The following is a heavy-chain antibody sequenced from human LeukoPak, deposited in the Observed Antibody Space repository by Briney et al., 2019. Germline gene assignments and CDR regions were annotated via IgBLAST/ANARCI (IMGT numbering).Heavy chain of an antibody. CDR2: ISAYNGNT. CDR1: GYTFTSQG. J-gene: IGHJ5*02. Sequence: ASVKVSCKASGYTFTSQGISWVRQPPGQGLEWMGWISAYNGNTNYAQKLQGRVTMTTDTSTSTGYMGLRSLRSDDTAVYYCAGIVGATSWFDPWGQGTLVTVSS. D-gene: IGHD1-26*01. V-gene: IGHV1-18*01. CDR3: AGIVGATSWFDP.